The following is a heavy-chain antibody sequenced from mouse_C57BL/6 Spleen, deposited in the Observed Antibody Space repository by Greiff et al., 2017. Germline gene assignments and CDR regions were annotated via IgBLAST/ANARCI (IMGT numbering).Heavy chain of an antibody. D-gene: IGHD1-1*01. V-gene: IGHV1-4*01. J-gene: IGHJ3*01. Sequence: QVQLQQSGAELARPGASVKMSCKASGYTFTSYTMHWVKQRPGQGLEWIGYINPSSGYTKYNQKFQDKATLTADKSSSTAYMQLSSLTSEDSAVYYCAKYYGSRGDWFAYWGQGTLVTVSA. CDR3: AKYYGSRGDWFAY. CDR2: INPSSGYT. CDR1: GYTFTSYT.